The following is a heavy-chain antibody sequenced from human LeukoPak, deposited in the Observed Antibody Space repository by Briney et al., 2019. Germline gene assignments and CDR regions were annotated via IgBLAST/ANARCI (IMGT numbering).Heavy chain of an antibody. D-gene: IGHD6-13*01. J-gene: IGHJ3*02. V-gene: IGHV4-59*08. Sequence: SETLSLTCTVSGGSISSYYWSWIRQPPGKGLEWIGYIYYSGSTNYNPSLKSRVTISVDTSKNQFSLKLSSVTAADTAVYYCARRSLLAAARGAFDIWGQGTMVTVSS. CDR2: IYYSGST. CDR3: ARRSLLAAARGAFDI. CDR1: GGSISSYY.